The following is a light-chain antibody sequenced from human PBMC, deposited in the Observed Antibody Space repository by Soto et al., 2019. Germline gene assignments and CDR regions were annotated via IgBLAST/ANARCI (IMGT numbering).Light chain of an antibody. CDR1: QSVSSY. J-gene: IGKJ1*01. CDR2: DAS. V-gene: IGKV3-11*01. CDR3: QQYTNWPKT. Sequence: ELVLTQSPGTLSLSPGERATLSCRASQSVSSYLAWYQQKPGQAPSLLIYDASNRATGIPARFSGRGSGTDLTITISSLEPEDFEVYYCQQYTNWPKTFGQGTKVDIK.